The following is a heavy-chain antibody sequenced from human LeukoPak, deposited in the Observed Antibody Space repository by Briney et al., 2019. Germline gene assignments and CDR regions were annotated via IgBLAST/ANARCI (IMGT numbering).Heavy chain of an antibody. J-gene: IGHJ3*02. CDR1: GGSFSGYY. D-gene: IGHD2-15*01. CDR2: INHSGST. Sequence: PSETLSLTCAVYGGSFSGYYWSWIRQPPGKGLEWIGEINHSGSTNYNPSLKSRVTISVDTSKNQFSLKLSSVTAADTAVYYCAREAYSDAFDIWGQGTMVTVSS. V-gene: IGHV4-34*01. CDR3: AREAYSDAFDI.